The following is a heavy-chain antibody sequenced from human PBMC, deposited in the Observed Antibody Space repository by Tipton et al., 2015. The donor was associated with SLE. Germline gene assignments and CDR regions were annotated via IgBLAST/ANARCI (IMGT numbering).Heavy chain of an antibody. CDR1: GGSISDKSYY. CDR3: AGTNYDVLTGYHRVDTFDI. V-gene: IGHV4-39*07. D-gene: IGHD3-9*01. J-gene: IGHJ3*02. Sequence: TLSLTCTVSGGSISDKSYYWDWIRQPPGKGLEWLGSIYSSGGTYYNPSLKSRVTITVDTSKNQFSLELSSVTAADTAVYYCAGTNYDVLTGYHRVDTFDIWGQGTMVTVSS. CDR2: IYSSGGT.